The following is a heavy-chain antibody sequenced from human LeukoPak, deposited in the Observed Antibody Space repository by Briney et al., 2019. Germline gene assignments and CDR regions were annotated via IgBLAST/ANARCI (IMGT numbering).Heavy chain of an antibody. Sequence: SETLSVTCTVSGGSISSSSYYWGWIRQPPGKGLEWIGSIYYSGSTYYNPSLKSRVTISVDTSKNQFSVKLSSVTAADTAVYYCARRLVLWFGELFDYWGQGTLVTVSS. CDR2: IYYSGST. V-gene: IGHV4-39*01. D-gene: IGHD3-10*01. CDR3: ARRLVLWFGELFDY. J-gene: IGHJ4*02. CDR1: GGSISSSSYY.